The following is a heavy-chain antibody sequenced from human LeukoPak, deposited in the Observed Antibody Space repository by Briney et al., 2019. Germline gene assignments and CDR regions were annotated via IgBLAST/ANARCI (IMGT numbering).Heavy chain of an antibody. D-gene: IGHD1-7*01. CDR3: AKDRTRSFDY. V-gene: IGHV3-43*02. J-gene: IGHJ4*02. CDR1: GFTSDDYA. CDR2: ISGDGGST. Sequence: PGGSLRLSCAASGFTSDDYAMHWVRHAPGKGLEWVSLISGDGGSTYYAEAVKGRFTISRDNSKNSLYLQMNSLRTEDTALYYCAKDRTRSFDYWGQGTLVTVSS.